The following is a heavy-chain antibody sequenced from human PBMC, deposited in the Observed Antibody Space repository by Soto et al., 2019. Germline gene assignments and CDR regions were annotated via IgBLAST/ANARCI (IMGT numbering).Heavy chain of an antibody. J-gene: IGHJ4*02. Sequence: SETLSLTCIVSGESISGTIYYWGWIRQPPGKGQEWIGSIYYSGSTYYNPSLKSRVTISVDTSKNHFSLKLTSVTAADTAVYYCARPGGSGWFYFDSWGQGSQVTAPQ. D-gene: IGHD6-13*01. CDR3: ARPGGSGWFYFDS. CDR1: GESISGTIYY. V-gene: IGHV4-39*02. CDR2: IYYSGST.